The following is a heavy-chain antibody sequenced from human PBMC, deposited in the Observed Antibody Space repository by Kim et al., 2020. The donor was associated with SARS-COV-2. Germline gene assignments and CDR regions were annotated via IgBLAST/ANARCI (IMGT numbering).Heavy chain of an antibody. V-gene: IGHV6-1*01. Sequence: SQTLSLTCAISGDSVSSNSAAWNWIRQSPSRGLEWLGRTYYRSKWYNDYAVSVKSRITINPDTSKNQFSLQLNSVTPEDTAVYYCAREYAPGRRPHGSGSYYNMSTRPWNWFDPGAREPWSPSPQ. CDR2: TYYRSKWYN. CDR1: GDSVSSNSAA. J-gene: IGHJ5*02. CDR3: AREYAPGRRPHGSGSYYNMSTRPWNWFDP. D-gene: IGHD3-10*01.